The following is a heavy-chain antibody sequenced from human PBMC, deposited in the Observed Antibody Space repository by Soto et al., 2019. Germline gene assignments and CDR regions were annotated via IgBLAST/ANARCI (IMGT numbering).Heavy chain of an antibody. CDR3: ARSIVLASTDTEAFEN. Sequence: EVQLLESGGGLVQPGGSLVLSCAASRFNFSSYAMSWVRQAPCKGLEWVSSISGGVNDAYYADSVKGRFTISRDNYQNTLYLQMSSLRAVDTAVYYVARSIVLASTDTEAFENWGQGALVTVSS. CDR1: RFNFSSYA. CDR2: ISGGVNDA. V-gene: IGHV3-23*01. J-gene: IGHJ4*02. D-gene: IGHD3-3*02.